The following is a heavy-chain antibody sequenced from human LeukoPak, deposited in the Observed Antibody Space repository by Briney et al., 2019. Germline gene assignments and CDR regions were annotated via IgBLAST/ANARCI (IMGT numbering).Heavy chain of an antibody. CDR2: INPSGST. V-gene: IGHV4-4*07. Sequence: PSETLSLTCTVSGASISSYYWTWIRQPAGKGLEWIGRINPSGSTNYNPSLKSRVTVSVDTSKNQFSLKLSSVTAADTAVYYCARDGGSGWYNYWGQGTLVTVSS. D-gene: IGHD6-19*01. J-gene: IGHJ4*02. CDR3: ARDGGSGWYNY. CDR1: GASISSYY.